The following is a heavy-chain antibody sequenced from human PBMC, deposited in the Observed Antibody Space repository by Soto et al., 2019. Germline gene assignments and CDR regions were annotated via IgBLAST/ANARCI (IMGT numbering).Heavy chain of an antibody. CDR1: GGSISSYY. CDR2: IHYSGSI. Sequence: SETLSLTCTVSGGSISSYYWSWIRQPPGKGLEWIGYIHYSGSINYNPSLKSRVIISVDTSKNQFSLKLSSVTAADTAVYYCARHYCSGDGCYYFDYWGQGTLVTVSS. V-gene: IGHV4-59*08. J-gene: IGHJ4*02. D-gene: IGHD2-15*01. CDR3: ARHYCSGDGCYYFDY.